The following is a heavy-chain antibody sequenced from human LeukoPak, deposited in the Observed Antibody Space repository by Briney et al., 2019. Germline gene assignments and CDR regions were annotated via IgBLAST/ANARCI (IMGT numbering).Heavy chain of an antibody. V-gene: IGHV3-30*02. CDR2: IPYDGSNK. D-gene: IGHD3-10*01. CDR3: AKGVGGSANYYYMDV. J-gene: IGHJ6*03. CDR1: GFAFSRYG. Sequence: GGSLRLSCAASGFAFSRYGMHWVRQAPGKGLEWVTFIPYDGSNKYYADSVKGRFTISRDNSKNTLYLQMSSLRPEDTAVYYCAKGVGGSANYYYMDVWGKGTTVTVSS.